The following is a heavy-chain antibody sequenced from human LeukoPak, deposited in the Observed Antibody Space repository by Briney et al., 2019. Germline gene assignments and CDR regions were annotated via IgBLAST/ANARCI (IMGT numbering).Heavy chain of an antibody. CDR3: ARLRGYSYGQD. V-gene: IGHV4-59*08. J-gene: IGHJ4*02. CDR1: GGSISSYY. Sequence: SETLSLTCTVSGGSISSYYWSWIRQPPGKGLEWIGYIYYSGSTNYNPSLKSRVTISVDTSKNQFSLKPSSVTAADTAVYYCARLRGYSYGQDWGQGTLVTVSS. CDR2: IYYSGST. D-gene: IGHD5-18*01.